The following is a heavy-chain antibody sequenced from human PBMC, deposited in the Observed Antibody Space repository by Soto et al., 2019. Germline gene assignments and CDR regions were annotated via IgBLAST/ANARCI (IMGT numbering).Heavy chain of an antibody. J-gene: IGHJ5*02. CDR2: ISYDGSNK. D-gene: IGHD3-3*01. CDR1: GFTFSSYG. Sequence: GGSLRLSCAASGFTFSSYGMHWVRRAPGKGLEWVAVISYDGSNKYYADSVKGRFTISRDNSKNTLYLQMNSLRAEDTAVYYCAKDGGYDFWSGYYRYNWFDPWGQGTLVTVSS. CDR3: AKDGGYDFWSGYYRYNWFDP. V-gene: IGHV3-30*18.